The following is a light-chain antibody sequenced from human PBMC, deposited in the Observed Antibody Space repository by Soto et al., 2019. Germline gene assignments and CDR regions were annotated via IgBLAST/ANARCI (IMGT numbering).Light chain of an antibody. CDR2: GTS. Sequence: ETVMTQSPGTLSVSPGESATLSCGTSQSVSSNLAWYQQKPGQAPRLLIYGTSSRATGIPDRFSGSGSGTDFTLTISRLEPEDFAVYYCQQYTTSSWTFGQGTKVDIK. CDR3: QQYTTSSWT. CDR1: QSVSSN. J-gene: IGKJ1*01. V-gene: IGKV3-20*01.